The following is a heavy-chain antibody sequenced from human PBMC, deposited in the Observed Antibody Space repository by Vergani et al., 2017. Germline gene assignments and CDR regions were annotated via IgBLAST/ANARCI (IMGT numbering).Heavy chain of an antibody. D-gene: IGHD1-26*01. CDR3: ARASGSYSKNAFDI. CDR1: GGTFSSYT. Sequence: QVQLVQSGAEVKKPASSVKVSCKASGGTFSSYTISWVRQAPGQGLEWMGRIIPILGIANYAQKFQGRVTITADKYTSTAYMELSSLRSEDTAVYYCARASGSYSKNAFDIWGQGTMVTVSS. CDR2: IIPILGIA. J-gene: IGHJ3*02. V-gene: IGHV1-69*02.